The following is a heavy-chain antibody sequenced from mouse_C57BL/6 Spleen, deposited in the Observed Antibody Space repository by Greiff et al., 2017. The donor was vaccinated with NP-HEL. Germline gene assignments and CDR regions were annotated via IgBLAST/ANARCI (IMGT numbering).Heavy chain of an antibody. Sequence: ESGPGLVKPSQSLSLTCSVTGYSITSGYYWNWIRQFPGNKLEWMGYISYDGSNNYNPSLKNRISITRDTSKNQFFLKLNSVTTEDTATYYCARGGGQLRLQFAYWGQGTLVTVSA. D-gene: IGHD3-2*02. CDR2: ISYDGSN. CDR3: ARGGGQLRLQFAY. V-gene: IGHV3-6*01. J-gene: IGHJ3*01. CDR1: GYSITSGYY.